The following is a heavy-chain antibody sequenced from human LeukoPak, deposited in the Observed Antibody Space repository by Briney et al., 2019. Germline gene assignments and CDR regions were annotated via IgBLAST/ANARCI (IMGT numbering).Heavy chain of an antibody. CDR2: INHSGST. D-gene: IGHD5-18*01. V-gene: IGHV4-34*01. CDR1: GGSFSGYY. CDR3: ARGRDTAMVSPIDY. Sequence: SETLSLTCAVYGGSFSGYYRSWIRQPPGKGPEWIGEINHSGSTNYNPSLKSRVTISVDTSKNQFSLKLSSVTAADTAVYYCARGRDTAMVSPIDYWGQGTLVTVSS. J-gene: IGHJ4*02.